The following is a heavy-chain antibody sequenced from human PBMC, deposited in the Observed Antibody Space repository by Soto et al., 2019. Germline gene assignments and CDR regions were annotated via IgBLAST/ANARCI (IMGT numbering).Heavy chain of an antibody. J-gene: IGHJ5*02. CDR1: GFSLSTSGVG. V-gene: IGHV2-5*02. Sequence: SGPTLVNPTQTLTLTCTFSGFSLSTSGVGVGWIRQPPGKALEWLALIYWDDDKRYSPSLKSRLTITKDTSKNQVVLTMTNMDPVDTATYYCAHSRDYDFWSGYQKSNWFDPWGQGTLVTVSS. CDR2: IYWDDDK. D-gene: IGHD3-3*01. CDR3: AHSRDYDFWSGYQKSNWFDP.